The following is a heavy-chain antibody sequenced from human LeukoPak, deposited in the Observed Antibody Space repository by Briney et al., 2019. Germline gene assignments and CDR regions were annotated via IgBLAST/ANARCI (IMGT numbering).Heavy chain of an antibody. D-gene: IGHD3-16*01. CDR3: AKGVLRTGGDY. V-gene: IGHV3-23*01. CDR2: IIGSRSNT. J-gene: IGHJ4*02. CDR1: VFTFSSYA. Sequence: GVSLRLSCAASVFTFSSYAITWVRQAPRKGLEWVSSIIGSRSNTYYADSVKDRFTISRDNSKNTLYLQMNSLRAEDTAVYYCAKGVLRTGGDYWGQGTLDTVSS.